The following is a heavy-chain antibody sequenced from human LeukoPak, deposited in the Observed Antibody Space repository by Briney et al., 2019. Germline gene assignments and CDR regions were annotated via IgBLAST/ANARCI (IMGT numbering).Heavy chain of an antibody. CDR3: ARWGSGYYYSAFDI. V-gene: IGHV4-59*01. Sequence: SETLSLTCTVSGGSISSYYWSWIRQPPGKGLEWIGYIYYSGSTNYNPSLKSRVTISVDTSKNQFSLKLSSVTAADTAVYYCARWGSGYYYSAFDIWGQGTMVTVSS. CDR2: IYYSGST. J-gene: IGHJ3*02. CDR1: GGSISSYY. D-gene: IGHD3-22*01.